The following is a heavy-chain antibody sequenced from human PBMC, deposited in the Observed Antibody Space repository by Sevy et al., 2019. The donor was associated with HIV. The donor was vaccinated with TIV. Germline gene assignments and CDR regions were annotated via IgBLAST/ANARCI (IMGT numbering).Heavy chain of an antibody. CDR1: GGSVSSGSYY. CDR3: ARGVGGMGSYFDY. V-gene: IGHV4-61*01. CDR2: IYYSGST. J-gene: IGHJ4*02. Sequence: SETLSLTCTVSGGSVSSGSYYWSWIRQPPGKGPEWIGYIYYSGSTNYNPSLKSRVTISVDTSKNQFSLKLSSVTAADTAVYYCARGVGGMGSYFDYWGQGTLVTVSS. D-gene: IGHD3-10*01.